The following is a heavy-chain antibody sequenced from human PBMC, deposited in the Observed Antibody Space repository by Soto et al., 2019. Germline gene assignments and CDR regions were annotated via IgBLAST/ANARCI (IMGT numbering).Heavy chain of an antibody. CDR2: INHSGST. Sequence: SETLSLTCAVYGGSFIGYYWSWIRQPPGKGLEWIGEINHSGSTNYNPSLKSRVTISVDTSKNQFSLKLSSVTAADTAVYYCARGRSSSSWFFPILFDYWGQGTLVTVSS. CDR3: ARGRSSSSWFFPILFDY. CDR1: GGSFIGYY. J-gene: IGHJ4*02. V-gene: IGHV4-34*01. D-gene: IGHD6-13*01.